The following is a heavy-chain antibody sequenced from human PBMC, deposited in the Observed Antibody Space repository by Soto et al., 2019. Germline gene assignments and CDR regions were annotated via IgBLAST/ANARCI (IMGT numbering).Heavy chain of an antibody. D-gene: IGHD2-15*01. CDR1: GSTFNDYA. CDR3: AKDSGACTLLSYYCLDL. Sequence: GGSLRLSCAASGSTFNDYAMHWVRQTPGKGLEWVSGISWSSASIGYADSVRGRFTISRDNAKNSLYLQMNSLGTEDTALYYCAKDSGACTLLSYYCLDLWGQETTVAVSS. V-gene: IGHV3-9*01. CDR2: ISWSSASI. J-gene: IGHJ6*02.